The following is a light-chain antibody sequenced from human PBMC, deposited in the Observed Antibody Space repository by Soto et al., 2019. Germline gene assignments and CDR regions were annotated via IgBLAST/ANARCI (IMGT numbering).Light chain of an antibody. V-gene: IGKV3-20*01. CDR1: QSVTSSY. Sequence: EILLTQSPGTLSLSPGETATLSCRASQSVTSSYLAWYQQRPGQSPRLIIYGGSTRATGFPDRFSGGGSGTDFTLTISRLEPEDSAVYYCHCQQFDSSRIYSFGQG. CDR3: QQFDSSRIYS. CDR2: GGS. J-gene: IGKJ2*03.